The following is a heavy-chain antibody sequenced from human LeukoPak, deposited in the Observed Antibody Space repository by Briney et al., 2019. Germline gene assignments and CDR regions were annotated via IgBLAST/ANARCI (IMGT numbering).Heavy chain of an antibody. Sequence: PGGSLRLSCAASGFTFSSYGMHWVRQAPGKGLEWVAFIRYDGSNKYYADSVKGRFTISRDNAKNSLYLQMNSLRDEDTAVYYCTRGGRNTSYYWYYWGQGTLVTVSS. V-gene: IGHV3-30*02. CDR3: TRGGRNTSYYWYY. CDR1: GFTFSSYG. D-gene: IGHD1-26*01. J-gene: IGHJ4*02. CDR2: IRYDGSNK.